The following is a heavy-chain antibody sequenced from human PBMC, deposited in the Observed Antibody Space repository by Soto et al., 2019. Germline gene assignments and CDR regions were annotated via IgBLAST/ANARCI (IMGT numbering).Heavy chain of an antibody. Sequence: QVQLVQSGAEVKKPGSSVKVSCKASGGTFSSYAISWVRQAPGQGLEWMGGILPIFGTANYAQKFQGRVTITADESTSTAYMELSSLRSEDTAVYYCARSKDSSGYYVRRGYYYFYGMDVWGQGTTVTVSS. CDR1: GGTFSSYA. V-gene: IGHV1-69*01. CDR3: ARSKDSSGYYVRRGYYYFYGMDV. J-gene: IGHJ6*02. D-gene: IGHD3-22*01. CDR2: ILPIFGTA.